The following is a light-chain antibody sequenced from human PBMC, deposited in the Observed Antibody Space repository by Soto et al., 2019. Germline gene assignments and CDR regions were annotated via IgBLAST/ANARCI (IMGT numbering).Light chain of an antibody. Sequence: DIQMTQSPSSVSASVGDRVTITCRASQAISSWLAWYQQKPGRAPKLLIYSASSLQNGAPSRFTGSGSGTDFTLTITSPQPDDTAIYYCQQARSVPLTFGGGTKVEIK. CDR1: QAISSW. CDR2: SAS. V-gene: IGKV1-12*01. J-gene: IGKJ4*01. CDR3: QQARSVPLT.